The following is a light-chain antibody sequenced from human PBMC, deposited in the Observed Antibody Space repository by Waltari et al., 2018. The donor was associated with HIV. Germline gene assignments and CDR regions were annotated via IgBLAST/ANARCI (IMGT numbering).Light chain of an antibody. CDR1: ENINNF. Sequence: DIQMTQSPFFLSASVGDRVTVTCRASENINNFVNWFQQKPGRAPNLLIYRASTLQRGVPPRFSGRGSGTDFTLTISSLQPGDFAIYYCLQTYNPPLTFGPGTKVEIK. V-gene: IGKV1-39*01. CDR2: RAS. J-gene: IGKJ3*01. CDR3: LQTYNPPLT.